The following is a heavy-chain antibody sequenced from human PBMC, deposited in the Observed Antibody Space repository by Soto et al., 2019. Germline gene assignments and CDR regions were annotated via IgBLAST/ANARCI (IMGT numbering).Heavy chain of an antibody. CDR3: ARGDQGFDY. V-gene: IGHV6-1*01. D-gene: IGHD3-16*01. Sequence: NLSLPFAISGDSVSSNSAAWNCIRQSPSRGLEWLGRTYYRSKWFNNYALSVKSRITINPDTSKNQFSLQLNSVTPEDTAVYYCARGDQGFDYWGQGTLVTVSS. CDR1: GDSVSSNSAA. CDR2: TYYRSKWFN. J-gene: IGHJ4*02.